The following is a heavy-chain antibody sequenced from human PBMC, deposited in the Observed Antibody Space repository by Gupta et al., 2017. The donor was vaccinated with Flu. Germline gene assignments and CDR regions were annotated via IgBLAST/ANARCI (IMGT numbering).Heavy chain of an antibody. V-gene: IGHV3-21*01. CDR2: ITSTSDP. Sequence: EVEVVESGGGLVKPGGSLRISCAAPGFTFSAYTMNWVRQAPGKGLEWVSSITSTSDPFYAASMKGRFTISRDNAKTSVFLQMSSLRVEDTAVYYCARVMGGYNSAYYHHAMNVWGQGTTVTVSS. CDR1: GFTFSAYT. CDR3: ARVMGGYNSAYYHHAMNV. J-gene: IGHJ6*02. D-gene: IGHD5-24*01.